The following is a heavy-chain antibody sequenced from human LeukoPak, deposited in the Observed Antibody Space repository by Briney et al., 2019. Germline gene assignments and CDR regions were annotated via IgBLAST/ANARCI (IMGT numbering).Heavy chain of an antibody. D-gene: IGHD5-12*01. CDR3: ARTGSGYDLSFWFDP. J-gene: IGHJ5*02. Sequence: WASVKVSCKASGYTFTSYGISWVRQAPGQGLEWMGWISAYNGNTNYAQKLQGRVTMNTDTSTSTAYMETRSLRSDNTAVYYCARTGSGYDLSFWFDPWGQGTLVTVSS. CDR1: GYTFTSYG. V-gene: IGHV1-18*01. CDR2: ISAYNGNT.